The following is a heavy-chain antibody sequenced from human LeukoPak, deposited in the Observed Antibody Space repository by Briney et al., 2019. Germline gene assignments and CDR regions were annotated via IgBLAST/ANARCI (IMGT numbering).Heavy chain of an antibody. V-gene: IGHV1-2*02. CDR1: GYTFTGYY. CDR3: ARDRYYGSGSIYYYYYYMDV. CDR2: ISVYSGNT. D-gene: IGHD3-10*01. Sequence: ASVKVSCKASGYTFTGYYMHWVRQAPGQGLEWMGWISVYSGNTQYAQKFQGRVTMTRDTSISTAYMELSRLRSDDTAVYYCARDRYYGSGSIYYYYYYMDVWGKGTTVTISS. J-gene: IGHJ6*03.